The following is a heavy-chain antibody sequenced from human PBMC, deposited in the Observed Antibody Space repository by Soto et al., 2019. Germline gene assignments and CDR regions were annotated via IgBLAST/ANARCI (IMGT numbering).Heavy chain of an antibody. V-gene: IGHV3-7*04. CDR2: IKQDESEN. D-gene: IGHD3-22*01. Sequence: PGGSLSLSCAASGFTFISYWMSWVLQAPRKGLEWVANIKQDESENYYEDSVQGRRTITRDNAKNPLYPQMNSLRAEDTAVHYCGRFSYDSSGYLATPYCYYYGMDVWGQGTPVTVSS. J-gene: IGHJ6*02. CDR1: GFTFISYW. CDR3: GRFSYDSSGYLATPYCYYYGMDV.